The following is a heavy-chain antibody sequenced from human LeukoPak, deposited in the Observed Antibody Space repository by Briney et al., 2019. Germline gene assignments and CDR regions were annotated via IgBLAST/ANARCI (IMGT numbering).Heavy chain of an antibody. J-gene: IGHJ4*02. Sequence: GGSLRLSCAASGFVFSDYSMNWVRQAPGKGLEWLANIRGSGSGMGCGNYYAGSVRRRFTISRDTAKTSLYLQMNSLRTDDTAFYYCARDDNWGFDYWGQGALVTVSS. CDR1: GFVFSDYS. V-gene: IGHV3-21*05. D-gene: IGHD7-27*01. CDR2: IRGSGSGMGCGN. CDR3: ARDDNWGFDY.